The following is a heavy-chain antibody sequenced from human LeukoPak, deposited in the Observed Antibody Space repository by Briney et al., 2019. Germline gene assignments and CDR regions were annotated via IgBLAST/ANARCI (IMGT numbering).Heavy chain of an antibody. D-gene: IGHD3-22*01. J-gene: IGHJ4*02. CDR3: AKRDSSGSYPYYFDY. V-gene: IGHV3-23*01. CDR1: GFTFSSYS. Sequence: PGGSLRLSCAASGFTFSSYSMNWVRLAPGKGLEWVSAIGGSDGTTYYADSVKGRFTISRDNSKDTLYLQMNSLGAEDTAVYYCAKRDSSGSYPYYFDYWGQGTLVTVSS. CDR2: IGGSDGTT.